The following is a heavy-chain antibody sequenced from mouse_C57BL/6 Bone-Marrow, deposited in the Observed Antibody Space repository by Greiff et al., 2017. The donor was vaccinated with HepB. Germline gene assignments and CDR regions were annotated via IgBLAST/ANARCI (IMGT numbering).Heavy chain of an antibody. J-gene: IGHJ2*01. V-gene: IGHV6-6*01. CDR2: IRNKANNHAT. CDR3: TRRGTTVVANFDY. D-gene: IGHD1-1*01. Sequence: EVKVEESGGGLVQPGGSMKLSCAASGFTFSDAWMDWVRQSPEKGLEWVAEIRNKANNHATYYAESVKGRFTISRDDSKSSVYLQMNSLRAEDTGIYYCTRRGTTVVANFDYWGQGTTLTVSS. CDR1: GFTFSDAW.